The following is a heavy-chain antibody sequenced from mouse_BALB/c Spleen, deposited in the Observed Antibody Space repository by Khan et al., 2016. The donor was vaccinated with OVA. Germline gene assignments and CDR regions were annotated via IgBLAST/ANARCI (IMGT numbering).Heavy chain of an antibody. CDR1: GYTFTSFW. J-gene: IGHJ3*01. Sequence: VQLQESGPELVRPGASVKMSCKASGYTFTSFWINWVKQRPGQGLEWIGMIDPSKSETRLNQKFKDKATLNVDKSSNTAYMQLSRLTSEDSAVYYCTRGGYVSPFAYWGQGTLVTVAA. CDR3: TRGGYVSPFAY. D-gene: IGHD1-1*01. V-gene: IGHV1S127*01. CDR2: IDPSKSET.